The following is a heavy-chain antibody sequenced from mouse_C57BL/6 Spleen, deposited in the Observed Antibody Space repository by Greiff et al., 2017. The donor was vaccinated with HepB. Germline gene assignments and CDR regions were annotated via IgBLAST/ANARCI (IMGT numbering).Heavy chain of an antibody. J-gene: IGHJ4*01. CDR3: ARDGNYPYYYAMDY. D-gene: IGHD2-1*01. V-gene: IGHV5-17*01. CDR2: ISSGSSTI. Sequence: EVKVVESGGGLVKPGGSLKLSCAASGFTFSDYGMHWVRHAPEKGLEWVAYISSGSSTIYYADTVKGRFTISRDNAKNTLFLQMTSLRSEDTAMYYCARDGNYPYYYAMDYWGQGTSVTVSS. CDR1: GFTFSDYG.